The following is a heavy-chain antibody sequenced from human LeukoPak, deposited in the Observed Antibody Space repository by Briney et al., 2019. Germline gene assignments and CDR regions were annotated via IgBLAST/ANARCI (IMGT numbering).Heavy chain of an antibody. CDR1: GGAISSYY. J-gene: IGHJ4*02. CDR2: IYYSGST. CDR3: ARAHRGAVAGQFDY. D-gene: IGHD6-19*01. Sequence: SETLSPTCTVSGGAISSYYWSWIRQPPGKGLEWIGYIYYSGSTTYTPSPKSRVTISVHTSKDQFSLKLSSVTAADTAVYYCARAHRGAVAGQFDYWGQGTLVTVSS. V-gene: IGHV4-59*01.